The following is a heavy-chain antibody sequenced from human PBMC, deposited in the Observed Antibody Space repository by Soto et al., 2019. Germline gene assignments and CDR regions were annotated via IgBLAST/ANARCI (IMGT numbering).Heavy chain of an antibody. J-gene: IGHJ6*04. Sequence: ASVKVSCKTSGYTFTNYDMNWVRQAAGQGLEWMGWINPDSDNTGYAQKFQGRVTMTRDTSISTAYMELNSLRSEETAVYYCARGRRYCTTTSCYPPALFPYGMDVWGKGTTVTVPS. CDR2: INPDSDNT. V-gene: IGHV1-8*01. CDR3: ARGRRYCTTTSCYPPALFPYGMDV. D-gene: IGHD2-2*01. CDR1: GYTFTNYD.